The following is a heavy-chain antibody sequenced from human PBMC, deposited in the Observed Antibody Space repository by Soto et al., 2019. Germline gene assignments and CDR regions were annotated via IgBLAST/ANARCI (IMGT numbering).Heavy chain of an antibody. J-gene: IGHJ2*01. Sequence: VQLVESGGGVVQPGRSLRLSCAASGFTFSSYGMHWVRQAPGKGLEWVAVIWYDGSNKYYADSVKGRFTISRDNSKNTLYLQMNSLRAEDTAVYYCARGSGRYYWYFDLWGRGTLVTVSS. CDR2: IWYDGSNK. V-gene: IGHV3-33*01. CDR3: ARGSGRYYWYFDL. D-gene: IGHD6-19*01. CDR1: GFTFSSYG.